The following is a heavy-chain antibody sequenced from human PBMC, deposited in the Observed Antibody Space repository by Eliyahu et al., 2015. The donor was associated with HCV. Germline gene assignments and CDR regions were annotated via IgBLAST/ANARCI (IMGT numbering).Heavy chain of an antibody. CDR1: GGPFSSXA. D-gene: IGHD1-1*01. V-gene: IGHV1-69*06. Sequence: QVQLVQSGAEVKKPGSSVKVSCKASGGPFSSXAISWVRQAPGQGLEWMGGIIPLFPTANYAQRFQGRVTFTADKSTTTAYLELSSLRSEDTAIYYCARGEAATGTGAENYAMDVWGQGTTVTVSS. CDR3: ARGEAATGTGAENYAMDV. CDR2: IIPLFPTA. J-gene: IGHJ6*02.